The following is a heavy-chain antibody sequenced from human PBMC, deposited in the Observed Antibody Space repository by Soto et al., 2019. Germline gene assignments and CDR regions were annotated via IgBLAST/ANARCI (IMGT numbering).Heavy chain of an antibody. J-gene: IGHJ6*02. D-gene: IGHD6-19*01. V-gene: IGHV4-61*01. CDR2: IYYSGST. Sequence: QVQLQESGPGLVKPSETLSLTCTVSGGSVSSGSYYWSWIRQPPGKGLGWIGYIYYSGSTNYNPALTGRVTISVDTSKNQCSLKLSSVTAADTAVYSCARGIEGWYQGRYSYGMDVWGQGTTVTVSS. CDR1: GGSVSSGSYY. CDR3: ARGIEGWYQGRYSYGMDV.